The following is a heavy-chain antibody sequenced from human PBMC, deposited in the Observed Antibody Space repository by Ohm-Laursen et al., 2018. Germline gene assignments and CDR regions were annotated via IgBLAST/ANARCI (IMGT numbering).Heavy chain of an antibody. CDR2: IKEYGSEK. CDR3: VRGGRYGNF. Sequence: SLRLSCAASGFTFSSYNMNWVRQAPGKGLEWVANIKEYGSEKNYVDSVKGRFTISRDNAKNSLFLEMNNLRAEDSALYYCVRGGRYGNFWGQGTLVTVSS. V-gene: IGHV3-7*01. D-gene: IGHD6-13*01. CDR1: GFTFSSYN. J-gene: IGHJ4*01.